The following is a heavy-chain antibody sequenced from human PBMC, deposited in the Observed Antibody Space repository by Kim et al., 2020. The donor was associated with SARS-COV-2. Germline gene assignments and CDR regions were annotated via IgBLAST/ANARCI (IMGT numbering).Heavy chain of an antibody. CDR2: INHSGST. CDR1: GGSFSGYY. CDR3: ARGAGYDYVWGSYRYKGYHYYYMDV. J-gene: IGHJ6*03. V-gene: IGHV4-34*01. Sequence: SETLSLTCAVYGGSFSGYYWSWIRQPPGKGLEWIGEINHSGSTNYNPSLKSRVTISVDTSKNQFSLKLSSVTAADTAVYYCARGAGYDYVWGSYRYKGYHYYYMDVWGKGTTVTVSS. D-gene: IGHD3-16*02.